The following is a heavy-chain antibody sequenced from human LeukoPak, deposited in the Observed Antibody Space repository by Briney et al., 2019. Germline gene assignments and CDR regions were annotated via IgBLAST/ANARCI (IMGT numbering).Heavy chain of an antibody. CDR3: ARGYCGSTSCYSWNYYYYMDV. CDR1: GGSISSGNYY. V-gene: IGHV4-61*02. CDR2: IYTSGST. Sequence: PSETLSLTCTVSGGSISSGNYYWSWIRQPAGKGLEWIGRIYTSGSTSYNPSLKSRVTISIDTSKNQFSLKLSSVTAADTAVYYCARGYCGSTSCYSWNYYYYMDVWGKGTTVTVSS. D-gene: IGHD2-2*01. J-gene: IGHJ6*03.